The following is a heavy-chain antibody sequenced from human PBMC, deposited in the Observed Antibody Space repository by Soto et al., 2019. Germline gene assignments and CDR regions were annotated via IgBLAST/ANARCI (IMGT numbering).Heavy chain of an antibody. D-gene: IGHD3-22*01. Sequence: GESLKISCESSGYTFTNYCIGWVRQMPGKGLERMASVHPADSDTRYSPSFQGQVATSADKSISTTYLQWSSLKASDSTMYYCVRARSGCYYDYWGQGTLVTVSS. V-gene: IGHV5-51*01. CDR1: GYTFTNYC. CDR2: VHPADSDT. CDR3: VRARSGCYYDY. J-gene: IGHJ4*02.